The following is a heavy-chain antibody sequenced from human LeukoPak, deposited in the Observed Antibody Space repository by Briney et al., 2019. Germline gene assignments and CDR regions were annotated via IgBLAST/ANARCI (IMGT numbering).Heavy chain of an antibody. CDR1: GGSFSSYY. D-gene: IGHD3-10*01. Sequence: SETLSLTCTVSGGSFSSYYWSWVRQPPGKGLEWIGYIYYSGSTNYNPSLKSRVTIFVDTSNNQFFLKLSSVTAADTAVYYCARHGGAVLWFGESSPTHFDYWGQGTLVTVSS. V-gene: IGHV4-59*08. CDR3: ARHGGAVLWFGESSPTHFDY. CDR2: IYYSGST. J-gene: IGHJ4*02.